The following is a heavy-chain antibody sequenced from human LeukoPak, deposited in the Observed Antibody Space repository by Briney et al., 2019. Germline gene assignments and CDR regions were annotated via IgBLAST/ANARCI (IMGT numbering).Heavy chain of an antibody. Sequence: PGGSLRLSCVATGLAFQNYWMTWVRQAPGKGPEWVATIRPDGSTFTYVDAVRGRFTISRDNPKNSLYLQMHSLRADDTAVYYCATTCPYCADGTCALGGQGTLVIVSS. D-gene: IGHD2-15*01. J-gene: IGHJ1*01. CDR1: GLAFQNYW. CDR2: IRPDGSTF. V-gene: IGHV3-7*01. CDR3: ATTCPYCADGTCAL.